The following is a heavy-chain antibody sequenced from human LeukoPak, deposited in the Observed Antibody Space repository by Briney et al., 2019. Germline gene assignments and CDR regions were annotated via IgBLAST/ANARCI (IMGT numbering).Heavy chain of an antibody. D-gene: IGHD6-6*01. Sequence: GGSLRLSCVASGFSVTTNYLTWVRQAPGKGLEWVSVMYSGGSTYYADSVKGRFTISRDNSKNTLYLQMKSLRAEDTAVYYCARELCSSSSGASIYYYYYYMDVWGKGTTVTVSS. V-gene: IGHV3-66*02. CDR3: ARELCSSSSGASIYYYYYYMDV. CDR1: GFSVTTNY. J-gene: IGHJ6*03. CDR2: MYSGGST.